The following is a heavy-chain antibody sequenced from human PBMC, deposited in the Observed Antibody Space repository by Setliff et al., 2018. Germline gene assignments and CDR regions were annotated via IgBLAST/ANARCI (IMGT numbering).Heavy chain of an antibody. CDR1: GGSISSSSYY. D-gene: IGHD2-15*01. V-gene: IGHV4-30-4*08. J-gene: IGHJ4*02. Sequence: SETLSLTCTVSGGSISSSSYYWGWIRQPPGKGLEWIGYIYYSGSTYYNPSLKSRVTISVDTSKNQFSLKLSSVTAADTAVYYCARVIANCSGGSCYPYYFDYWGQGTLVTVSS. CDR2: IYYSGST. CDR3: ARVIANCSGGSCYPYYFDY.